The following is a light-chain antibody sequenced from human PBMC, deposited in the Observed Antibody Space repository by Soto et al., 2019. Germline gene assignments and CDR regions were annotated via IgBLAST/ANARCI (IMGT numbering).Light chain of an antibody. J-gene: IGKJ1*01. Sequence: EIVMTQSPATLSVSPGERATLSCRASQSVSSNLAWYQQKPGQAPRLLIYGASTRATGIPARFSGSGSGTEFTLTISSLQSEDFAVYYCQQYNNWPRTLGQGTKQDIK. CDR3: QQYNNWPRT. V-gene: IGKV3-15*01. CDR2: GAS. CDR1: QSVSSN.